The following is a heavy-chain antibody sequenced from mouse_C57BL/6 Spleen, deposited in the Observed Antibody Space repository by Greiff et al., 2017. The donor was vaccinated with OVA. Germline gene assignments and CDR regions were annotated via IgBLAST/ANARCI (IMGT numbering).Heavy chain of an antibody. CDR1: GFTFSDYG. V-gene: IGHV5-15*01. J-gene: IGHJ4*01. D-gene: IGHD2-4*01. Sequence: EVKLVESGGGLVQPGGSLKLSCAASGFTFSDYGMAWVRQAPRKGPEWVAFISNLAYSIYYADTVTGLFTISRENAKKTRYLEMSSLRSEDTAMYYCARHVGTMITSYAMDYWGQGTSVTVSS. CDR2: ISNLAYSI. CDR3: ARHVGTMITSYAMDY.